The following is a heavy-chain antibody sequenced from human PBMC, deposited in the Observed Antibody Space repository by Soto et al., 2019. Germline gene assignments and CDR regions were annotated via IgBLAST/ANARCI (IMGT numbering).Heavy chain of an antibody. V-gene: IGHV4-34*01. J-gene: IGHJ4*02. Sequence: QVQLQQWGAGLLKPSETLSLTCAVYGGSFSDYYWSWIRQPPGKGLEWIGEINHSGSTNYNPSLKSRVSISVDTSKHQFSLKLSSVSAAYTAVYYCARAPRADITLTVVVRYFDHWGQGTLVTVSS. CDR1: GGSFSDYY. CDR2: INHSGST. CDR3: ARAPRADITLTVVVRYFDH. D-gene: IGHD3-22*01.